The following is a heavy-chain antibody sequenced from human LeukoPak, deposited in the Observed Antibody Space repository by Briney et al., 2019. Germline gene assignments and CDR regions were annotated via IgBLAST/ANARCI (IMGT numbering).Heavy chain of an antibody. CDR1: GGSISSYY. V-gene: IGHV4-4*07. J-gene: IGHJ3*02. Sequence: PSETLSLTCTVSGGSISSYYWSWIRQPAGKGLEWIGRIYTSGSTNYNPSLKSRVTMSVDTSKNQFSLKLSSVTAADTAVYYCARVDRRYSSCWYSDAFDIWGQGTMVTVSS. CDR3: ARVDRRYSSCWYSDAFDI. CDR2: IYTSGST. D-gene: IGHD6-13*01.